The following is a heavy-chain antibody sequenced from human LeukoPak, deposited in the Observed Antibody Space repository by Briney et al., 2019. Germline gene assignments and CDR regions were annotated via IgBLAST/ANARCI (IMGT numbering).Heavy chain of an antibody. D-gene: IGHD1-1*01. V-gene: IGHV1-2*02. J-gene: IGHJ4*02. CDR1: GYTFTGYY. CDR3: ARDLNWNDNYFDY. CDR2: INPNSGGT. Sequence: ASVKVSCKASGYTFTGYYMHWVRQAPGQGLGWMGWINPNSGGTNYAQKFQGRVTMTRDTSISTAYMELSRLRSDDTAVYYCARDLNWNDNYFDYWGQGTLVTVSS.